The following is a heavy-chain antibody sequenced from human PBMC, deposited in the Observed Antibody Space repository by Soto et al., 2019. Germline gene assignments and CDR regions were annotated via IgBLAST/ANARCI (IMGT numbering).Heavy chain of an antibody. D-gene: IGHD6-13*01. Sequence: GGSLRLSCTASGFTFDDYAMHWVRQAPGKGLEWVSGISWDGVDLGYADSVKGRFTISRDNAKTSLFLQMNSLRPEDTALYYCAKDYSSSWLGGEGSWGRGTLVTVSS. CDR1: GFTFDDYA. J-gene: IGHJ5*02. V-gene: IGHV3-9*01. CDR3: AKDYSSSWLGGEGS. CDR2: ISWDGVDL.